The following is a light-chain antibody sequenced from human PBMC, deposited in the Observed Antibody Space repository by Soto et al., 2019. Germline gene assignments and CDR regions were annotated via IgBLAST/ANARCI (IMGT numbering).Light chain of an antibody. CDR3: QQRSNFT. Sequence: EIALTQSPATLSLSPGERATLSCRASQSVSSYFAWYQQKPGQAPRLLIYDASNRATGIPARFSGSGSGTDFTLTISRLEPEDFAVYYCQQRSNFTFGQGTKVEIK. J-gene: IGKJ1*01. CDR1: QSVSSY. CDR2: DAS. V-gene: IGKV3-11*01.